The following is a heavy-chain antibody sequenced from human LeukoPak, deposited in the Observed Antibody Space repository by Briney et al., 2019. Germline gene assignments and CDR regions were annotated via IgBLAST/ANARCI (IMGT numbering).Heavy chain of an antibody. CDR1: GFTFGIYD. CDR3: ARETLDMGGDYGWYFDL. CDR2: IGTVGDT. D-gene: IGHD4-17*01. Sequence: QPGGSLRLSCAASGFTFGIYDMHWVRQATGKGLEWVSAIGTVGDTYYPGSVKGRFTISRENAKNSLYLQMNSLRDGDTAVYYCARETLDMGGDYGWYFDLWGRGTLVTVSS. V-gene: IGHV3-13*01. J-gene: IGHJ2*01.